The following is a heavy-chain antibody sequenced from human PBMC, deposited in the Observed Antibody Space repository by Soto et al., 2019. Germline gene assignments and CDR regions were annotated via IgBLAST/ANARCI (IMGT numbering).Heavy chain of an antibody. CDR3: VHQEWYNNNFYFDF. CDR2: IYWDDDK. V-gene: IGHV2-5*02. D-gene: IGHD1-1*01. J-gene: IGHJ2*01. CDR1: GFSLSTSGVA. Sequence: QITLKESGPELVKPTQTLTLTCTFSGFSLSTSGVAVGWIRQPPGKALEWLSLIYWDDDKRYSPSLKSRLTITKDTSKNLVVLIMTNMDPVATATYYCVHQEWYNNNFYFDFWGRGTLVTVSS.